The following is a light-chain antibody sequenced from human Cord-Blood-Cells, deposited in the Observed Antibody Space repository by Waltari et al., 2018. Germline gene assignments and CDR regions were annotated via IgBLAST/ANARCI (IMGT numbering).Light chain of an antibody. Sequence: QSALTQPASVSGSPGQSITISCTGTSSDVGGYTYVSWYQQHPGKAPKLMIYDVSKRPSGVSNRFSGSKSGNTASLTISGLQAEDEADYYCSSYAGSSTSYVFGTGTKVTVL. CDR2: DVS. V-gene: IGLV2-14*01. CDR3: SSYAGSSTSYV. J-gene: IGLJ1*01. CDR1: SSDVGGYTY.